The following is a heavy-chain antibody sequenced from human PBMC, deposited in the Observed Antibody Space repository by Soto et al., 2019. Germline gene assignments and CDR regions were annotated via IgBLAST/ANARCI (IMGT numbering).Heavy chain of an antibody. Sequence: PSETLSLTCAVSGGSISSSNWWRWVRQPPGKGLEWIGEIYHSGSTNYNPSLKSRVTISVDKSKNQFSLKLSSVTAADTAVYYCARARAYCSSTSCPRFIDYWGQGTLVTVSS. D-gene: IGHD2-2*01. CDR3: ARARAYCSSTSCPRFIDY. CDR1: GGSISSSNW. V-gene: IGHV4-4*02. J-gene: IGHJ4*02. CDR2: IYHSGST.